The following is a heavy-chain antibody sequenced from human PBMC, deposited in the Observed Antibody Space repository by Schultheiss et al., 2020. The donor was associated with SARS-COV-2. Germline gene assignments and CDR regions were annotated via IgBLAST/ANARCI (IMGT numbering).Heavy chain of an antibody. J-gene: IGHJ5*02. D-gene: IGHD2-2*01. CDR1: GYTFTGYY. CDR2: INPNSGGT. V-gene: IGHV1-2*06. Sequence: GESLKISCKASGYTFTGYYMHWVRQAPGQGLEWMGRINPNSGGTNYAQKFQGRVTMTRDTSISTAYMELSRLRSDDTAVYYCARDIVVQFDPWGQGTLVTVSS. CDR3: ARDIVVQFDP.